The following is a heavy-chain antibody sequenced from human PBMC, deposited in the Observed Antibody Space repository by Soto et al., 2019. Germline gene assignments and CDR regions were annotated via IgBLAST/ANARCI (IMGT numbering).Heavy chain of an antibody. Sequence: GGSLRLSCAASGFTFSSYGMHWVRQAPGKGLEWVAVISYDGSNKYYADSVKGRFTISRDNSKNTLYLQMNSLRAEDTAVYYCAKGLGVAATHLEDYYYYYGMDVWGQGTTVTVSS. CDR1: GFTFSSYG. D-gene: IGHD2-15*01. J-gene: IGHJ6*02. V-gene: IGHV3-30*18. CDR3: AKGLGVAATHLEDYYYYYGMDV. CDR2: ISYDGSNK.